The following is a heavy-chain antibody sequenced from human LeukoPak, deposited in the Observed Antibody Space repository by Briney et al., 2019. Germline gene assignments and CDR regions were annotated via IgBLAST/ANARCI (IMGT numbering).Heavy chain of an antibody. CDR3: ARDSGYYDSSGYYRRFDY. J-gene: IGHJ4*02. Sequence: SVKVSCKASGGTFSSYAISWVRQAPGQGLEWMGRIIPIFGTANYAQKFQGRVTITTDESTSTAYMGLSSLRSEDTAVYYCARDSGYYDSSGYYRRFDYWGQGTLVTVSS. CDR1: GGTFSSYA. CDR2: IIPIFGTA. V-gene: IGHV1-69*05. D-gene: IGHD3-22*01.